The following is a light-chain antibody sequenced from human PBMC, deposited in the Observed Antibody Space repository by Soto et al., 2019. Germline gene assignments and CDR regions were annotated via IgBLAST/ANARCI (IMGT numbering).Light chain of an antibody. Sequence: EIVLTQSPATLSLSPGERATLSCRASDIVSTYLAWYQQKPGQAPRLLIYDASNRATGIPARFSGSGSGTDFTLIISSLEPEDFAVYYCQQRSRWPITFGQGTRLEIK. CDR3: QQRSRWPIT. CDR2: DAS. J-gene: IGKJ5*01. CDR1: DIVSTY. V-gene: IGKV3-11*01.